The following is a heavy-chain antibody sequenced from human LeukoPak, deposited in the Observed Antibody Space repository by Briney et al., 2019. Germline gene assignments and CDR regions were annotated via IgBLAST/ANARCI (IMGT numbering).Heavy chain of an antibody. D-gene: IGHD2-15*01. CDR2: IYYSGST. J-gene: IGHJ4*02. Sequence: SETLSLTCTVSGGSISSSSYYWGWIRQPPGKGLEWIGSIYYSGSTYYNPSLKSRVTISVDTSKNQFSLKLSSVTAADTAVYYCATLGGGCSGGSCYYWGQGTLVTVFS. V-gene: IGHV4-39*01. CDR1: GGSISSSSYY. CDR3: ATLGGGCSGGSCYY.